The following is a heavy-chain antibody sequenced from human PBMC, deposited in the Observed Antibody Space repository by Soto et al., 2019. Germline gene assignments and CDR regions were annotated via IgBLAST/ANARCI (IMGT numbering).Heavy chain of an antibody. V-gene: IGHV1-46*01. D-gene: IGHD6-13*01. CDR2: INPSGGST. Sequence: GASVKVSCKASGYTFTSYYMHWVRQAPGQGLEWMGIINPSGGSTSYAQKFQGRVTMTRDTSTSTAYMELRSLRSEDTAVYYCARDGYSSSWYSYYYYGMDVWGQGTTVTVSS. J-gene: IGHJ6*02. CDR1: GYTFTSYY. CDR3: ARDGYSSSWYSYYYYGMDV.